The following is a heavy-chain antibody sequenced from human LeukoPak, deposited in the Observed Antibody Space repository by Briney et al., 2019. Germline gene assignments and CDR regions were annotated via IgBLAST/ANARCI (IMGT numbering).Heavy chain of an antibody. J-gene: IGHJ6*03. Sequence: ASVKVSCKASGYSFTSFAISWVRQAPGQGLEWMGWINPYNGETNYAQKLQGRVTMTTDTSTSTAYMELRSLRSEDTAVYYCARDKGSSWYRYYYYYMDVWGKGTTVTVSS. CDR2: INPYNGET. D-gene: IGHD6-13*01. CDR1: GYSFTSFA. V-gene: IGHV1-18*01. CDR3: ARDKGSSWYRYYYYYMDV.